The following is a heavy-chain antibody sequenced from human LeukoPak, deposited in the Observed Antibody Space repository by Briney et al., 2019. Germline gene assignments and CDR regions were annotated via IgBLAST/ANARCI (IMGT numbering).Heavy chain of an antibody. Sequence: GGSLRLSCAASGFTFSSYWMSWVRQAPGKGLEWVSVIYSGGSTYYADSVKGRFTISRDNSKNTLYPQMNSLRAEDTAVYYCARGRNWNYQKDDAFDIWGQGTMVTVSS. CDR2: IYSGGST. J-gene: IGHJ3*02. V-gene: IGHV3-53*01. CDR3: ARGRNWNYQKDDAFDI. CDR1: GFTFSSYW. D-gene: IGHD1-7*01.